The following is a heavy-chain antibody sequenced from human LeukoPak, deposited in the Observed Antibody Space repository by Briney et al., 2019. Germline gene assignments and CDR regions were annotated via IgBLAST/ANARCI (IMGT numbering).Heavy chain of an antibody. Sequence: ISSSGSTIYYADSVKGRFTISRDNAKNSLYLQINSLRVEDTAVYYCARDQLGAVLYFDYWGQGALVTVSS. V-gene: IGHV3-11*01. CDR2: ISSSGSTI. D-gene: IGHD1-1*01. CDR3: ARDQLGAVLYFDY. J-gene: IGHJ4*02.